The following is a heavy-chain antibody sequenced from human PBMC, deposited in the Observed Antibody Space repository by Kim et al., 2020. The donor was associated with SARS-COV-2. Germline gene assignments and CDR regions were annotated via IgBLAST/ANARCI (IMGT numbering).Heavy chain of an antibody. D-gene: IGHD1-20*01. CDR2: WYHSGTT. V-gene: IGHV4-39*01. CDR1: GGSISTSSDY. Sequence: SETLSLTCNVFGGSISTSSDYWVWIRQAPGKGLEWIGSWYHSGTTYYNPSLKSRVTISIDTSKIHFSLKLTSVTAADTAVYYCARLTETYWYSDLWGRGALVTVSS. J-gene: IGHJ2*01. CDR3: ARLTETYWYSDL.